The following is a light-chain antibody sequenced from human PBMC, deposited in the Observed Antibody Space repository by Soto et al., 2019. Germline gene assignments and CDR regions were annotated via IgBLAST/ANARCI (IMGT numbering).Light chain of an antibody. CDR2: DVS. CDR3: SSYTSSSTLLYV. CDR1: SSDVGGYNY. J-gene: IGLJ1*01. V-gene: IGLV2-14*01. Sequence: ALTQPASVSGSPGQSITISCTGTSSDVGGYNYVSWYQQHPGKAPKLMIYDVSNRPSGVSNRFSGSKSGNTASLTISGLQAEDEADYYCSSYTSSSTLLYVFGPGTKVTVL.